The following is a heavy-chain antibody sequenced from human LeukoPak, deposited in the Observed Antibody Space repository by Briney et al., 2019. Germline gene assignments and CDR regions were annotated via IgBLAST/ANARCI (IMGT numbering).Heavy chain of an antibody. V-gene: IGHV7-4-1*02. D-gene: IGHD5-18*01. CDR1: GYTFTSYA. J-gene: IGHJ4*02. CDR3: AREAYSSAYSFDY. Sequence: ASVKVSCKASGYTFTSYAMNWVRQAPGQGLEWMGWINTNTGNPSYARGFTGRFVFSLDTSVSTAYLQISSLKAEDTAVYYCAREAYSSAYSFDYWGQGTLVTVSS. CDR2: INTNTGNP.